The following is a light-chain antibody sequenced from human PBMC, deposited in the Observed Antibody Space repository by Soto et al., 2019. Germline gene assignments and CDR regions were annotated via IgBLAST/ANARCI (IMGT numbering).Light chain of an antibody. CDR1: SSDVGGYTY. CDR2: EVN. J-gene: IGLJ1*01. V-gene: IGLV2-14*01. CDR3: SSYTSSSTLYV. Sequence: QSVLTQPAPVSGSPRQSITISCTGASSDVGGYTYVSWYQQHPGKAPKLMIYEVNNRPSGVSNRFSGSKSGNTASLTISGLQAEDGADYYCSSYTSSSTLYVLGTGTKVTVL.